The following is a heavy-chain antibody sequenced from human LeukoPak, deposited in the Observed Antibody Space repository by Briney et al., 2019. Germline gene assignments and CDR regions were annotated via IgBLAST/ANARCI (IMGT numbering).Heavy chain of an antibody. Sequence: GGSLRLSCAASGFTVSSNYMSWVRQAPGKGLEWVSVIYSGGSTYYADSVKGRFTISRDNSKNTLYLQMNSLRAEDTAVYYCAREGPGYGSGSYLGYWGQGTLVTVSS. CDR3: AREGPGYGSGSYLGY. D-gene: IGHD3-10*01. CDR1: GFTVSSNY. CDR2: IYSGGST. V-gene: IGHV3-53*01. J-gene: IGHJ4*02.